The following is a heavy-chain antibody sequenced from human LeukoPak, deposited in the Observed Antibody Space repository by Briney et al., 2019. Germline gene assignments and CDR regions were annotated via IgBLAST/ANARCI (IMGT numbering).Heavy chain of an antibody. CDR2: INAGNGNT. CDR1: GYTFTSYA. J-gene: IGHJ4*02. V-gene: IGHV1-3*01. Sequence: ASVKVSCKASGYTFTSYAMHWVRQAPGQRLEWMGWINAGNGNTKYSQKFQGRVTITRDTSASTAYMELSSLRSEDTAVYYCASADYDILTGYSSPLFWGQGALVTVSS. D-gene: IGHD3-9*01. CDR3: ASADYDILTGYSSPLF.